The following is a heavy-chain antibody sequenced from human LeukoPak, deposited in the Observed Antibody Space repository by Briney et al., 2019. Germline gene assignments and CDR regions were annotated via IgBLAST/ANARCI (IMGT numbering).Heavy chain of an antibody. V-gene: IGHV3-23*01. Sequence: RGSLRLSCAASGFTFSSYAMSWVRQALGKGLEWVSAISGSGGSTYYADSVKGGSTISRDNSKNTLYLQMNRLRAEDTAVYYCAKTYSSSDWGQGTLVTVSS. CDR1: GFTFSSYA. J-gene: IGHJ4*02. D-gene: IGHD6-13*01. CDR3: AKTYSSSD. CDR2: ISGSGGST.